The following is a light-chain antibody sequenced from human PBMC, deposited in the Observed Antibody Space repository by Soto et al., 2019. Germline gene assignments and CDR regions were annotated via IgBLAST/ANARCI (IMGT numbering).Light chain of an antibody. CDR2: GAS. CDR1: RSVGNTY. V-gene: IGKV3-20*01. Sequence: EIVSSQPPCTRLGSRGERATLSCRASRSVGNTYLAWYQQRPGQAPRLLIYGASSRATGIPDRFSGSGSGTDFTLTISGLEPEDFAVYYCQQYGSSPWTFGQGTKV. CDR3: QQYGSSPWT. J-gene: IGKJ1*01.